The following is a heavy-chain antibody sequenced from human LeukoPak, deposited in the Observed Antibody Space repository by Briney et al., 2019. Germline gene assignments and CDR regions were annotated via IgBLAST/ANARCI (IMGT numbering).Heavy chain of an antibody. J-gene: IGHJ4*02. D-gene: IGHD6-13*01. CDR3: AKDRVQYSSSWYYFDY. CDR2: ISSSSGAI. Sequence: GGSLRLSCVISGFTFSSYSMNWVRQAPGKGLDWVSYISSSSGAIYYADSVRGRFTISRDNAKNSLYMQMNSLRDEDTAVYYCAKDRVQYSSSWYYFDYWGQGTLVTVSS. V-gene: IGHV3-48*02. CDR1: GFTFSSYS.